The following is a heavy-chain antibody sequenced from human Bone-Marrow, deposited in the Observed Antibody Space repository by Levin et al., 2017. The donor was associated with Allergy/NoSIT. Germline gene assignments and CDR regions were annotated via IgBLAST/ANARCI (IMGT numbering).Heavy chain of an antibody. CDR1: GFTFSSYA. J-gene: IGHJ4*02. Sequence: LSLTCAASGFTFSSYAMHWVRPAPGKGLEWVAVISYDGSNKYYADSVKGRFTISRDNSKNTLYLQMNSLRAEDTAVYYCARDPRGDSSGYYYLGGPGTLVNVSS. CDR3: ARDPRGDSSGYYYL. CDR2: ISYDGSNK. V-gene: IGHV3-30-3*01. D-gene: IGHD3-22*01.